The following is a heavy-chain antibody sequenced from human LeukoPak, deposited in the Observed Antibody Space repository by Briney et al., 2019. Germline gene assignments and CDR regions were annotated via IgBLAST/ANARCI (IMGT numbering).Heavy chain of an antibody. CDR2: ITGRGGT. CDR1: GLTFSNYA. V-gene: IGHV3-23*01. J-gene: IGHJ3*01. D-gene: IGHD4-17*01. CDR3: AKDPNGDYVGASDS. Sequence: GGSLRLSCAASGLTFSNYAMTWVRQAPGKGLEWISSITGRGGTSYTDSVKGRFTIYRDNSKNTLYLQMNSLRVGDTALYYCAKDPNGDYVGASDSWGQGTMVTVSS.